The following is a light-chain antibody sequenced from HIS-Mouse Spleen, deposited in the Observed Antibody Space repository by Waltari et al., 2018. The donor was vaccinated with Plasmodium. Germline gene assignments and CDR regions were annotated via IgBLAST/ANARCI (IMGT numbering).Light chain of an antibody. J-gene: IGLJ3*02. V-gene: IGLV3-25*03. CDR2: KDS. CDR1: ALPTQY. CDR3: QSADSSGTPNWV. Sequence: SHELTQPPSVPVSPGQTAQITCPGDALPTQYSSCYQQKPGQAPVLVIYKDSERPSGIPERFSGSSSGTTVTLTISGVQAEDEADYYCQSADSSGTPNWVFGGGTKLTVL.